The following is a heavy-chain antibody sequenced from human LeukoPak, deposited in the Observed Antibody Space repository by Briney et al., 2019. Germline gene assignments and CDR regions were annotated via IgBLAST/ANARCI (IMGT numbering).Heavy chain of an antibody. CDR1: GYTFTGYY. D-gene: IGHD3-22*01. V-gene: IGHV1-2*02. CDR3: ARIVVTALNSINWFDP. CDR2: INPNSGGT. J-gene: IGHJ5*02. Sequence: ASVKVSCKASGYTFTGYYMRWVRQAPGQGLEWMGWINPNSGGTNYAQKFQGRVTMTRDTSISTAYMELSRLRSDDTAVYYCARIVVTALNSINWFDPWGQGTLVTVSS.